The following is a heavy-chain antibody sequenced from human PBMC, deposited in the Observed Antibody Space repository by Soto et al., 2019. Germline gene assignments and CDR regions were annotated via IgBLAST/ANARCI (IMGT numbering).Heavy chain of an antibody. CDR3: AKGRGDYEVGSGYFYSCCRGV. CDR1: GFTFRRYS. D-gene: IGHD2-15*01. J-gene: IGHJ6*02. CDR2: ISSSSSYT. Sequence: SGGSLRLSCAASGFTFRRYSMNWVRQAQGKGLERVSSISSSSSYTDCAYAVKGRFSICIYNGRNALYLQMNSLRAEDTAVYYCAKGRGDYEVGSGYFYSCCRGVWGQGTTGAV. V-gene: IGHV3-21*01.